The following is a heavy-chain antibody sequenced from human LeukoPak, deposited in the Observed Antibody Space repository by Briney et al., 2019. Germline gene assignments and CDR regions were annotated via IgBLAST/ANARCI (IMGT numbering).Heavy chain of an antibody. J-gene: IGHJ5*02. CDR2: INHSGST. Sequence: SETLSLTCAVYGGSFSGYYWSWIRQPPGKGLEWIGEINHSGSTNYNPSLKSRVTISVDTSKNQFSLKLSSVTAADTAVYYRARKYSSSWYRWFDPWGQGTLVTVSS. V-gene: IGHV4-34*01. D-gene: IGHD6-13*01. CDR3: ARKYSSSWYRWFDP. CDR1: GGSFSGYY.